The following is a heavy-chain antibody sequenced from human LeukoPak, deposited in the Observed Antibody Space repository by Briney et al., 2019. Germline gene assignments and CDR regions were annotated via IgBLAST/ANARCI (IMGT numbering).Heavy chain of an antibody. J-gene: IGHJ4*02. CDR3: ARGGSGYLRGDLDY. CDR1: GGSISSYY. CDR2: IYYSGST. D-gene: IGHD3-22*01. V-gene: IGHV4-59*01. Sequence: KASETLSLTCTVSGGSISSYYWSWIRQPPGKGLEWIGYIYYSGSTNYNPSLKSRVTISVDTSKNQFSLKLSSVTAADTAVYYCARGGSGYLRGDLDYWGQGTLVTVSS.